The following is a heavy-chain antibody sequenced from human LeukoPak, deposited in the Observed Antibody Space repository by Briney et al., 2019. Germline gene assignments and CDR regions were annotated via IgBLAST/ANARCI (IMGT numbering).Heavy chain of an antibody. Sequence: SETLSLTCTVSGYSISSGYYWGWIRQPPGKGLEWIGSIYHSGSTYYNPSLKSRVTISVDTSKNQFSLKLSSVTAADTAVYYCARDLYSRQQLVLAGDYWGQGTLVTVSS. D-gene: IGHD6-13*01. J-gene: IGHJ4*02. CDR2: IYHSGST. CDR3: ARDLYSRQQLVLAGDY. V-gene: IGHV4-38-2*02. CDR1: GYSISSGYY.